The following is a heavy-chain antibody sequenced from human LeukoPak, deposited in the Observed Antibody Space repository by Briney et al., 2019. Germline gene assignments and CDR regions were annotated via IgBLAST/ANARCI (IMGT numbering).Heavy chain of an antibody. Sequence: PGGSPRLSCAASGFTFSSYGMHWVRQAPGKGLEWVAVISYDGSNKYYADSAKGRFTISRDNSKNTLYLQMNSLRAEDTAVYYCAKLVVVTAISSYWGQGTLVTVSS. CDR2: ISYDGSNK. J-gene: IGHJ4*02. CDR3: AKLVVVTAISSY. V-gene: IGHV3-30*18. CDR1: GFTFSSYG. D-gene: IGHD2-21*02.